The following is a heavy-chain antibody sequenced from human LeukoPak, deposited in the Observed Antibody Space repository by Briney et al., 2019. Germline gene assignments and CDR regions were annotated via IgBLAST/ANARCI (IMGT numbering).Heavy chain of an antibody. Sequence: GGSLRLSCAASGFTFSDSWMSWVRQAPGKGLEWVANMNQDGSAKGYVDSVKGRFTISRDNARNSLYLQMGSLRPEDTAVYYCATYTHWVAGDVWGQGTTVTVSS. CDR1: GFTFSDSW. J-gene: IGHJ6*02. V-gene: IGHV3-7*01. D-gene: IGHD3-16*01. CDR3: ATYTHWVAGDV. CDR2: MNQDGSAK.